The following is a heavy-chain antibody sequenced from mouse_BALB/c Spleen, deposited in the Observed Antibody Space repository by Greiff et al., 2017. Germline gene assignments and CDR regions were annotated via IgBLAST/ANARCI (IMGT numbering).Heavy chain of an antibody. Sequence: QVQLQQSGPGLVQPSQSLSITCTVSGFSLTSYGVHWVRQSPGKGLEWLGVIWSGGSTDYNAAFISRLSISKDNSKSQVFFKMNSLQANDTAIYYCARNYGYYEGFAYWGQGTLVTVSA. CDR2: IWSGGST. CDR3: ARNYGYYEGFAY. CDR1: GFSLTSYG. D-gene: IGHD2-3*01. V-gene: IGHV2-2*02. J-gene: IGHJ3*01.